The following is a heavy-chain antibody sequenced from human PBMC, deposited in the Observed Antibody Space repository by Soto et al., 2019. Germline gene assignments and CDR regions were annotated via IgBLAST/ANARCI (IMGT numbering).Heavy chain of an antibody. Sequence: QVQLVQSGAEVKKPGASVKASCKASGYTFTSYAMHWVRQAPGQRLEWMGWINAGNGNTKYSQKFQGRVTITRDTSASTAYMELSSLIPEDTAVYYCARSAWAAAGTIYAFDIWGQGTMVTVSS. V-gene: IGHV1-3*01. J-gene: IGHJ3*02. CDR3: ARSAWAAAGTIYAFDI. CDR1: GYTFTSYA. CDR2: INAGNGNT. D-gene: IGHD6-13*01.